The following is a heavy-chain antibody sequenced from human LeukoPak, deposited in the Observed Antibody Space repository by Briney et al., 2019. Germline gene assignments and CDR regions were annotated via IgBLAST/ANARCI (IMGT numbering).Heavy chain of an antibody. V-gene: IGHV3-30*18. D-gene: IGHD6-13*01. J-gene: IGHJ4*02. CDR3: AKDRSSSWCIDS. CDR2: TSYDASNI. CDR1: GFTFSSCG. Sequence: GGSLRLSCAASGFTFSSCGMHWVRQAPGKGLEWVAITSYDASNIYYADSVRGRFTISRDNSKNTLSLQMDSLRAEDTAIYYCAKDRSSSWCIDSCGQGTLVTVSS.